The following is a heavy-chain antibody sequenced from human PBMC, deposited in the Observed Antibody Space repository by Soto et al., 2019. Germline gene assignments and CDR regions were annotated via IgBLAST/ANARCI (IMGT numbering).Heavy chain of an antibody. CDR3: VSDRGDCHASGPYS. CDR1: GFAFSSYG. D-gene: IGHD3-10*01. J-gene: IGHJ4*02. CDR2: ISYDGRLQ. V-gene: IGHV3-30*03. Sequence: QAQLVESGGGVVQPGRSLRLSCAASGFAFSSYGMHWVRQAPGTGLGWVAVISYDGRLQHYADSVKGRFTISRDKSKKMVLLQMSSLRAEDTVVYYCVSDRGDCHASGPYSWCQVTLVSVSS.